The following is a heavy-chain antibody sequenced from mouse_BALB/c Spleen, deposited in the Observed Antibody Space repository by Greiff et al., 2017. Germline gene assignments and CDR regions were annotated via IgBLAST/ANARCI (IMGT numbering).Heavy chain of an antibody. Sequence: EVKLQESGGGLVQPGGSLKLSCAASGFTFSSYTMSWVRQTPEKRLEWVAYISNGGGSTYYPDTVKGRFTISRDNAKNTLYLQMSSLKSEDTAMYYCARHEGITGAWFAYWGQGTLVTVSA. CDR3: ARHEGITGAWFAY. D-gene: IGHD2-4*01. V-gene: IGHV5-12-2*01. J-gene: IGHJ3*01. CDR1: GFTFSSYT. CDR2: ISNGGGST.